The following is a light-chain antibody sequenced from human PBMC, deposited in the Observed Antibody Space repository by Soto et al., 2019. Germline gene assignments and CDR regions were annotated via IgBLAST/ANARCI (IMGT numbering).Light chain of an antibody. CDR1: SSNIGAGYD. CDR3: QPYDSSLSGSVV. Sequence: QSVLTQPPSVSGAPGQRVTISCTGSSSNIGAGYDVHWYQQLPGTAPKLLIYGNSNRPSGVPDRFSGSKSGTSASLAITGLLAEDEADSYCQPYDSSLSGSVVFGGGTKLTVL. CDR2: GNS. J-gene: IGLJ2*01. V-gene: IGLV1-40*01.